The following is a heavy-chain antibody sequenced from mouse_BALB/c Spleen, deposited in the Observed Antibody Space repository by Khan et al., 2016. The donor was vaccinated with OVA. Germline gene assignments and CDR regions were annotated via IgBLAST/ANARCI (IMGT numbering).Heavy chain of an antibody. CDR1: GYTFTDYV. D-gene: IGHD2-12*01. Sequence: EVELVESGPELVKPGASVKMSCKASGYTFTDYVMHWVKQKPGQGLEWIGYIYPYNDDTESNQRFKGKATLTLDTSSSTAYMDLSSLTSADSTVYYCARSTTGYYPMDYLGQGTLVTVSS. V-gene: IGHV1S136*01. J-gene: IGHJ4*01. CDR2: IYPYNDDT. CDR3: ARSTTGYYPMDY.